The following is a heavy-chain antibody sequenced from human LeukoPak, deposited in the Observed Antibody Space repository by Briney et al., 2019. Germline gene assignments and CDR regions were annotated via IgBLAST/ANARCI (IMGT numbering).Heavy chain of an antibody. D-gene: IGHD2-15*01. J-gene: IGHJ4*02. V-gene: IGHV5-51*01. Sequence: GESLKISCKGSGYSFTSYWIGWVRQVPGKGLEWMGIIYPGDSDTRYSPSFQGQVTISADKSISTAYLQWSSLKASDTAMYYCARLEDCSGGSCYSFDYWGQGTLVTVSS. CDR2: IYPGDSDT. CDR3: ARLEDCSGGSCYSFDY. CDR1: GYSFTSYW.